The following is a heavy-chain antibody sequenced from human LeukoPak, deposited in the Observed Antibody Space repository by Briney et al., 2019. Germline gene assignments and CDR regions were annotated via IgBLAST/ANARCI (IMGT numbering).Heavy chain of an antibody. V-gene: IGHV4-39*01. J-gene: IGHJ5*02. D-gene: IGHD2-2*01. Sequence: PSETLSLTCTVSGGSASSSNYYWGWIRQPPGKGLEWIGSIYYSGSTYYNPSLKSRVTISVDTSKNQFSLKLSSVTAADTAVYYCAGTYCSSTSCYERRTDWFDPWGQGTLVTVSS. CDR3: AGTYCSSTSCYERRTDWFDP. CDR1: GGSASSSNYY. CDR2: IYYSGST.